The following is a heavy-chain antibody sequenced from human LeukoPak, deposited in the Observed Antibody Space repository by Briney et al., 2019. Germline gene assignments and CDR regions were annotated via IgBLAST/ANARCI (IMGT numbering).Heavy chain of an antibody. D-gene: IGHD3-16*01. J-gene: IGHJ4*02. V-gene: IGHV3-11*03. CDR1: GFTFSDYY. CDR3: ASYDYVWGSSN. Sequence: GGSLRLSCAASGFTFSDYYMSWIRQAPGKGLEWVSYISSSSSYTNYADSVKGRSTISRDNAKNSLYLQMNSLRAEDTAVYYCASYDYVWGSSNWGQGTLVTVSS. CDR2: ISSSSSYT.